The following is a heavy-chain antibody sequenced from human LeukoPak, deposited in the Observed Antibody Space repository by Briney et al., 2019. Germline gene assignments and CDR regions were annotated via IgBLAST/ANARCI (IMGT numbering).Heavy chain of an antibody. CDR2: ISTGGITI. J-gene: IGHJ6*02. V-gene: IGHV3-48*03. D-gene: IGHD3-10*01. Sequence: PGGSLRLSCAASGFSFSSHAMHWVRQAPGKGLEWVSYISTGGITIYYADSVKGRFTISRDNAKNSLYLQMNSLRAEDTAVYYYARRGYYYYGLDVWGQGTTVTVSS. CDR1: GFSFSSHA. CDR3: ARRGYYYYGLDV.